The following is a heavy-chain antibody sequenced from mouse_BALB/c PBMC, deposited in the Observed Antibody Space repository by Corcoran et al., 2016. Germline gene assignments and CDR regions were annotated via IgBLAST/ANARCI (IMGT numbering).Heavy chain of an antibody. CDR3: HISTVVQAY. CDR1: GFNIKDYY. CDR2: IDPENVNT. Sequence: EVQLQQSGAELVRPGALVKLSCKASGFNIKDYYMHWVKQRREQGLEWIGWIDPENVNTKYDPKFQGKASITADTSSNTAYLQLSSLSSEDTAVYVCHISTVVQAYLVQGTLFTVSA. J-gene: IGHJ3*01. V-gene: IGHV14-1*02. D-gene: IGHD1-1*01.